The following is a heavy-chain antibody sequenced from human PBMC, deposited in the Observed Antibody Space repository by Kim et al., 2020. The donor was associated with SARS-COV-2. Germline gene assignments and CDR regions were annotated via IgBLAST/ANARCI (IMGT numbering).Heavy chain of an antibody. CDR3: ARAVSVVVPAAMLGYSSGWHYFDY. J-gene: IGHJ4*02. CDR1: GGSFSGYY. CDR2: INHSGST. Sequence: SETLSLTCAVYGGSFSGYYWSWIRQPPGKGLEWIGEINHSGSTNYNPSLKSRVTISVDTSKNQFSLKLSSVTAADTAVYYCARAVSVVVPAAMLGYSSGWHYFDYWGQGTLVTVSS. V-gene: IGHV4-34*01. D-gene: IGHD2-2*01.